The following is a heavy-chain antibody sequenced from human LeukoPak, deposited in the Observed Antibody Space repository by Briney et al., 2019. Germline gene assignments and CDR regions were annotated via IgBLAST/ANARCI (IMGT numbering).Heavy chain of an antibody. CDR3: ARDHIVVGTAIHGYYGMDL. CDR2: IIPIFGTT. V-gene: IGHV1-69*13. Sequence: SVKASCKASGGTFSSYAISWVRKAPGQGLEWMGGIIPIFGTTIQAQKFQGRVTITADESTNTAYMELSSLRSEDTAVYYCARDHIVVGTAIHGYYGMDLWGQGTTVTVSS. CDR1: GGTFSSYA. D-gene: IGHD2-21*02. J-gene: IGHJ6*02.